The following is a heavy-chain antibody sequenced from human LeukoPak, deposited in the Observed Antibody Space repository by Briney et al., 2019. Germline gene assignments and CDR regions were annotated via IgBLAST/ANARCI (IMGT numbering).Heavy chain of an antibody. CDR2: ISSSSSTI. D-gene: IGHD3-10*01. J-gene: IGHJ5*02. CDR1: GFTFSSYS. Sequence: PGGPLRLSCAASGFTFSSYSMNWVRQAPGKGLEWVSYISSSSSTIYYADSVKGRFTISRDNAKNSLYLQMNSLRDEDTAVYYCASSRKYYYGSGDPNWFDPWGQGTLVTVSS. V-gene: IGHV3-48*02. CDR3: ASSRKYYYGSGDPNWFDP.